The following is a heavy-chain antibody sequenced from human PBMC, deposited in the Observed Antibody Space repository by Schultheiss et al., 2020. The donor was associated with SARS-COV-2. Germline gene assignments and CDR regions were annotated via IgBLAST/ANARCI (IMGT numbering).Heavy chain of an antibody. CDR2: IWYDGSNK. D-gene: IGHD3-10*01. CDR3: ARERGSWGMDV. J-gene: IGHJ6*02. Sequence: GESLKISCAASGFTFSSYSMHWVRQAPGKGLEWVAVIWYDGSNKYYADSVKGRFTISRDNSKKTLYLQMNSLRAEDTAVYYCARERGSWGMDVWGQGTTVTVSS. V-gene: IGHV3-33*08. CDR1: GFTFSSYS.